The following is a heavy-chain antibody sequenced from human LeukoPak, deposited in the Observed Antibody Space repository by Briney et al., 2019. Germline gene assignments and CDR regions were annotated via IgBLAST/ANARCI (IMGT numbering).Heavy chain of an antibody. V-gene: IGHV3-74*01. CDR2: INSDGSST. J-gene: IGHJ4*01. D-gene: IGHD3-10*01. CDR1: GFTFSSYW. Sequence: GGSLRLSCAASGFTFSSYWMHWVRQAPGKGLVWVSRINSDGSSTNYADSVKGRFTISRDNAKSTLYLQMNSLRAEDTAMYYCARAVYYSNYLGYWGQGTLVTVSS. CDR3: ARAVYYSNYLGY.